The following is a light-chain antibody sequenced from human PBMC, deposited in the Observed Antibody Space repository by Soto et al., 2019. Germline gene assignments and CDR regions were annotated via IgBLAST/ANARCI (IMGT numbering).Light chain of an antibody. CDR2: AVS. CDR1: TSDVGGYNF. Sequence: QADLTQPASVSGSPAQSITISGTGTTSDVGGYNFVSWYQLHPGKAPTLMIFAVSNRPSGVSNRFSCPKPGKTASLTISGRHAEDEADYYCSSDRSSGTRVFGTGTKVTV. V-gene: IGLV2-14*01. J-gene: IGLJ1*01. CDR3: SSDRSSGTRV.